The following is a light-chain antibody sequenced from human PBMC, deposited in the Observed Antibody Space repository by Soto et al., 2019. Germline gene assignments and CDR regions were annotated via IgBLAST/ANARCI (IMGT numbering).Light chain of an antibody. CDR2: EGS. CDR1: SSDVGSYNL. J-gene: IGLJ2*01. CDR3: SSYAGSSNHVV. V-gene: IGLV2-23*01. Sequence: QSALTQPASVSESPGQSITISCTGSSSDVGSYNLVSWYQQHPGKAPKVMIYEGSKRPSGVSNRFSGSRPGNTASLTISGLQAEDEAHYYCSSYAGSSNHVVFGVGTKVTVL.